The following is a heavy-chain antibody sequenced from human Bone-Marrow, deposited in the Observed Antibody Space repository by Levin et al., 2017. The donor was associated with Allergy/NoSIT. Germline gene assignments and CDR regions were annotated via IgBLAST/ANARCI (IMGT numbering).Heavy chain of an antibody. CDR1: EFTFSRSA. D-gene: IGHD6-19*01. V-gene: IGHV3-23*01. J-gene: IGHJ4*02. CDR3: VGGSSSGRGFGRI. CDR2: ITGSGHTT. Sequence: GESLKISCAASEFTFSRSAMNWVRQAPGKGLEWVSGITGSGHTTYYADSVKGRFTISRDNSKNTLHLQMNSLRVDDTAVYYCVGGSSSGRGFGRIWGQGTLVSVSS.